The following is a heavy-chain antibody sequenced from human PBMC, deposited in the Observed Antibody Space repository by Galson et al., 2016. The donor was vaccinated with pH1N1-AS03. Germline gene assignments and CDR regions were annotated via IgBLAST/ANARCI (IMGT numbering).Heavy chain of an antibody. Sequence: SLRLSCAASGFSFNNYAMSWVRQAPGKGLEWVSSIGGRLNKTDYADSVKGRFTISRDNPKNTLYLQMNTLRADDTAVYYCAKMGRTTGNDYWGQGTLVTVSS. J-gene: IGHJ4*02. CDR1: GFSFNNYA. V-gene: IGHV3-23*01. CDR2: IGGRLNKT. CDR3: AKMGRTTGNDY. D-gene: IGHD1-1*01.